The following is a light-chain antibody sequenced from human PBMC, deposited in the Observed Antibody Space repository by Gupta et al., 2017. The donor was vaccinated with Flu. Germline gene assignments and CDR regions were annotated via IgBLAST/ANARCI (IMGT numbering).Light chain of an antibody. CDR2: GAS. Sequence: EVLLTQVRASRSVSPGERATLSCRASQSVSSNLAWYQQNPGQAPRLLIYGASTRDTGIPARFSGSGSGTEFTLTLSSLQSEDFAVYYCQQYNNWPPLTFGGGTKVEIK. J-gene: IGKJ4*01. CDR1: QSVSSN. CDR3: QQYNNWPPLT. V-gene: IGKV3-15*01.